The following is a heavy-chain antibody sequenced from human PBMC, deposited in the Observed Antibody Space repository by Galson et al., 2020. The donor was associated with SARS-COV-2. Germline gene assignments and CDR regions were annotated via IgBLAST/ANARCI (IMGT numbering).Heavy chain of an antibody. Sequence: GESLKISCKASRYSFTNYWIGWVRQMPGKGLEWMGVIYPDDSYTIYSPSFQGQVTISADKSITTAYLQWSGLKASDTAMYYCARHGASSGWYEGIDYWGQEPWSPSPQ. V-gene: IGHV5-51*01. D-gene: IGHD6-19*01. CDR3: ARHGASSGWYEGIDY. J-gene: IGHJ4*01. CDR2: IYPDDSYT. CDR1: RYSFTNYW.